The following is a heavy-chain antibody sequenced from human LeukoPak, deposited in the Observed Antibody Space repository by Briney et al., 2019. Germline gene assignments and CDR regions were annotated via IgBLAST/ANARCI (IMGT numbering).Heavy chain of an antibody. Sequence: QTGGSLRLSCAASGSTFSSYAMSWVRQAPGKGLEWVSVISAGGGTTYYADSVKGRFTISRDNSKNTLYLQINSLRAEDTAVYYCAKRYSSGAFDYWGQGTLVTVSS. CDR1: GSTFSSYA. J-gene: IGHJ4*02. V-gene: IGHV3-23*01. CDR2: ISAGGGTT. D-gene: IGHD6-19*01. CDR3: AKRYSSGAFDY.